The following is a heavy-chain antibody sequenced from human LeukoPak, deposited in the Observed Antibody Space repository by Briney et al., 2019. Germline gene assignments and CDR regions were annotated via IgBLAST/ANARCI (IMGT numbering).Heavy chain of an antibody. D-gene: IGHD5-18*01. J-gene: IGHJ5*02. CDR1: GYTFTGYY. V-gene: IGHV1-2*02. Sequence: ASVKVSCKASGYTFTGYYMHWVRQAPGQGLEWMGWINPNSGGTNYAQKFQGRVTMTRDTSTSTAYMELRSLRSDDTAVYYCAREGEVTWIQLSRPFYNWFDPWGQGTLVTVSS. CDR3: AREGEVTWIQLSRPFYNWFDP. CDR2: INPNSGGT.